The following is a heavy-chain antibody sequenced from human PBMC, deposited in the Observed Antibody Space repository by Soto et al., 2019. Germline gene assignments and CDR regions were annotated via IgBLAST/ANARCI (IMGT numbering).Heavy chain of an antibody. V-gene: IGHV4-31*03. Sequence: QVQLESSGPGLVKPSQTLSLTCTVSGGSISSVGYFWTWIRQHPAKGLEWIGHISYSGSTYFIPSLRSRLSMSVDTSKNQFSLNLTSVTVAETALYYCARLNSGWHQTFDSCGQGTLVTVSS. CDR3: ARLNSGWHQTFDS. J-gene: IGHJ4*02. D-gene: IGHD6-25*01. CDR1: GGSISSVGYF. CDR2: ISYSGST.